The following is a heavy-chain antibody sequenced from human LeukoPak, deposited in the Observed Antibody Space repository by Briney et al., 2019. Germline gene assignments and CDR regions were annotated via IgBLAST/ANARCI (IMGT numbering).Heavy chain of an antibody. D-gene: IGHD3-3*01. V-gene: IGHV3-23*01. CDR1: GFTFSSYA. J-gene: IGHJ6*02. CDR2: ISGSGGST. Sequence: GGSLRLSCAASGFTFSSYAMSWVRQAPVKGLEWVSAISGSGGSTYYADSVKGRFTISRDNSKNTLYLQMNSLRAEDTAVYYCAKRASPRITIFGVVYGMDVWGQGTTVTVSS. CDR3: AKRASPRITIFGVVYGMDV.